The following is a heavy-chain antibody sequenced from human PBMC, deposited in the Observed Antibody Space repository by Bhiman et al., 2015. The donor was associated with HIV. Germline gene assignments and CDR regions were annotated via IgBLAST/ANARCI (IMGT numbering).Heavy chain of an antibody. V-gene: IGHV3-66*01. CDR1: GFSVGTNY. J-gene: IGHJ6*02. Sequence: EVQLVESGGGLVKPGGSLRLSCAASGFSVGTNYMSWVRQAPGKGLEWVSVLYSGGNSNYADSVKGRFTISRDTSKNTLFLQMSSLRAEDTAVYFCVRDTLSRAYTGYDSGAHRQPYYYHFAMDVWGQGTTVTVS. CDR2: LYSGGNS. D-gene: IGHD5-12*01. CDR3: VRDTLSRAYTGYDSGAHRQPYYYHFAMDV.